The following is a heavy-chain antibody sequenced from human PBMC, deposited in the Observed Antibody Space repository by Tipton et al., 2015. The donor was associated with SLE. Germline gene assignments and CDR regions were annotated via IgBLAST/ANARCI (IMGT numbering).Heavy chain of an antibody. CDR2: ILYSGDT. D-gene: IGHD6-19*01. CDR1: GGSFSSYY. Sequence: LRLSCAVYGGSFSSYYWSWIRQPPGKGLEWIGNILYSGDTNYNPSLKSRVTISVDTSKNQFSLKLSSVTAADTAVYYCATAHERHSSGCTFDYWGQGTLVTVSS. V-gene: IGHV4-59*01. CDR3: ATAHERHSSGCTFDY. J-gene: IGHJ4*02.